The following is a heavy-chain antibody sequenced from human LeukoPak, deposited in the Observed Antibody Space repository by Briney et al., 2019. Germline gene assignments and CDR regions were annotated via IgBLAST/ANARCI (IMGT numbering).Heavy chain of an antibody. Sequence: SETLSLTCTVSGGSISSYYWSWIRQPPGKGLEWIGYIYYSGSTNYNPSLKSRVTISVDTPKTQFSLKLSSVTAADTAVYYCAGTYYDFWSGYRYWFDPWGQGTLVTVSS. V-gene: IGHV4-59*01. D-gene: IGHD3-3*01. J-gene: IGHJ5*02. CDR1: GGSISSYY. CDR2: IYYSGST. CDR3: AGTYYDFWSGYRYWFDP.